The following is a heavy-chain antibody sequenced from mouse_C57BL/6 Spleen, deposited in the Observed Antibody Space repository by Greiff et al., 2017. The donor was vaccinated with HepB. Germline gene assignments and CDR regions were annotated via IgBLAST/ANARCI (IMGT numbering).Heavy chain of an antibody. Sequence: EVKLQESGPGLVKPSQSLSLTCSVTGYSITSGYYWNWIRQFPGNKLEWMGYISYDGSNNYNPSLKNRISITRDTSKNQFFLKLNSVTTEDTATYYCARDRVYYYGSSGWYFDVWGTGTTVTVSS. D-gene: IGHD1-1*01. V-gene: IGHV3-6*01. J-gene: IGHJ1*03. CDR2: ISYDGSN. CDR3: ARDRVYYYGSSGWYFDV. CDR1: GYSITSGYY.